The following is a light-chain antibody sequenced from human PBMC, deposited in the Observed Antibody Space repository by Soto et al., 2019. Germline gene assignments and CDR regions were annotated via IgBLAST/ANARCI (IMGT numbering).Light chain of an antibody. J-gene: IGLJ1*01. CDR1: SSDVGGYNY. V-gene: IGLV2-11*01. Sequence: QSVLTQPRSVSGSPGQSVTISCTGTSSDVGGYNYVSWYQQHPGKAPKLMIYDVSKRPSGVPDRFSGSKSGNTASLTISGLPAEDEADYYCCSYAGSSYVFGTGTKVTVL. CDR2: DVS. CDR3: CSYAGSSYV.